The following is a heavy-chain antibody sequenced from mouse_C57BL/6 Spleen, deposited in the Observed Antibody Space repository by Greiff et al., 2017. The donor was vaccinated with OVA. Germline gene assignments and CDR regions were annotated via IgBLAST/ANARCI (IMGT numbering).Heavy chain of an antibody. D-gene: IGHD4-1*01. CDR3: AREDWDGDFDY. V-gene: IGHV3-6*01. CDR2: ISYDGSN. J-gene: IGHJ2*01. CDR1: GYSITSGYY. Sequence: ESGPGLVKPSQSLSLTCSVTGYSITSGYYWNWIRQFPGNKLEWMGYISYDGSNNYNPSLKNRISITRDTSKNQFFLKLNSVTTEDTATYYCAREDWDGDFDYWGQGTTLTVSS.